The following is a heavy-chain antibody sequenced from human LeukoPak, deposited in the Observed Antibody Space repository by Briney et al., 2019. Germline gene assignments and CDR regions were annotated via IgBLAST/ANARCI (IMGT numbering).Heavy chain of an antibody. CDR3: ARSGSYAAAGDY. Sequence: PSETLSLTCTVSGASISTFYWGWIRQPPGKGLEWIGYIYYSGSTNYNPSLKSRVTISLDTSKNQFSLKLSSVTAADTAVYYCARSGSYAAAGDYWGQGTLVTVSS. J-gene: IGHJ4*02. CDR1: GASISTFY. D-gene: IGHD2-15*01. CDR2: IYYSGST. V-gene: IGHV4-59*08.